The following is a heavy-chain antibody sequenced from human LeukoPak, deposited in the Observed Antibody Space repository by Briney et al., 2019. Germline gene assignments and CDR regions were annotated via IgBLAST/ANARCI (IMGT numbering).Heavy chain of an antibody. Sequence: VGALRLSPAPSRFTFTSYAMSWVRLAPGKGLEWVSATSGSGGNTYYADSVKGRFTISRDNSKNTLYLQMSSLRAEDTALDYCARRPTTVTYLDYWGQGTLVSVS. D-gene: IGHD4-17*01. CDR2: TSGSGGNT. CDR1: RFTFTSYA. J-gene: IGHJ4*02. CDR3: ARRPTTVTYLDY. V-gene: IGHV3-23*01.